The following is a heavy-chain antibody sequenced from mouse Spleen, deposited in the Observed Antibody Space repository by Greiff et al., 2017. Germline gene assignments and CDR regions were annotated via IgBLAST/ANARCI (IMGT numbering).Heavy chain of an antibody. Sequence: EVKLMESGGGLVKPGGSLKLSCAASGFTFSDYYMYWVRQTPEKRLEWVATISDGGSYTYYPDSVKGRFTISRDNAKNNLYLQMSSLKSEDTAMYYCARERAGKEFAYWGQGTLVTVSA. D-gene: IGHD3-3*01. V-gene: IGHV5-4*02. CDR1: GFTFSDYY. CDR3: ARERAGKEFAY. J-gene: IGHJ3*01. CDR2: ISDGGSYT.